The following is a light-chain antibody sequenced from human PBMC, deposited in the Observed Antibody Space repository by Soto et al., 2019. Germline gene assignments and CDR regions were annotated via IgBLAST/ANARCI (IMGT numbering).Light chain of an antibody. CDR2: AAS. CDR3: QQSYSTPGYT. V-gene: IGKV1-39*01. Sequence: DIQMTQSPSSLSASVGDRVTITCRASQSISSYLNWYQQKPGKAPKLLIYAASSLQSGVPSRFSGCGSRTDFTLTISSLQPEDFATYYCQQSYSTPGYTFGQGTKLEIK. CDR1: QSISSY. J-gene: IGKJ2*01.